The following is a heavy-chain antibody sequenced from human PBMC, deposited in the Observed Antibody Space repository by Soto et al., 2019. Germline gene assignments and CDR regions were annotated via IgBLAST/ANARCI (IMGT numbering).Heavy chain of an antibody. CDR1: GFSLSTSGVG. CDR3: AHGTLVTLFDY. D-gene: IGHD2-21*02. Sequence: SGPRCEPTQTLTLTCTFSGFSLSTSGVGVGWIRQPPGKALEWLALIYWNDDKRYSPSLKSRLTITKDTSKNQVVLTMTNMDPVDTATYYCAHGTLVTLFDYWGQGTLVTVSS. V-gene: IGHV2-5*01. J-gene: IGHJ4*02. CDR2: IYWNDDK.